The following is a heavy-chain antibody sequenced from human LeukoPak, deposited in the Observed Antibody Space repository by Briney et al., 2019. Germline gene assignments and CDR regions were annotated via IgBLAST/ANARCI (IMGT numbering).Heavy chain of an antibody. V-gene: IGHV3-30*04. CDR2: ISYDGSNK. CDR1: GFTFSSYA. CDR3: ARGGDILTGYYTDAFDI. Sequence: GGSLRLSCAASGFTFSSYAMHWVRQAPGKGLEWVAVISYDGSNKYYADSVKGRFTISRDNSKNTLYLQMNSLRAEDTAVYYCARGGDILTGYYTDAFDIWGQGTMVTVSS. J-gene: IGHJ3*02. D-gene: IGHD3-9*01.